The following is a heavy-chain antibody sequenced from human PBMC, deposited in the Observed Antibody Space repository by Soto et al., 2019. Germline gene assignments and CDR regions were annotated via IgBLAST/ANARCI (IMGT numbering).Heavy chain of an antibody. V-gene: IGHV4-39*02. CDR2: IYYSGST. Sequence: PSETLSLTCTVSGGSISSSSYYWGWIRQPPGKGLEWIGSIYYSGSTYYNPSLKSRVTISVDTSKNQFSLKLSSVTAADTAVYYCARDDFWSGHYNSKHFDYWGQGTLVTVSS. J-gene: IGHJ4*02. D-gene: IGHD3-3*01. CDR3: ARDDFWSGHYNSKHFDY. CDR1: GGSISSSSYY.